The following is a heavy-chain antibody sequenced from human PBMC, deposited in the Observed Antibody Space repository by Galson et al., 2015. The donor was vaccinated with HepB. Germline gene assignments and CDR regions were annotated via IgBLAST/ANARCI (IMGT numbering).Heavy chain of an antibody. CDR3: ARGLLVGASYFDY. J-gene: IGHJ4*02. CDR1: VFNVSSNY. CDR2: IYTGGRT. Sequence: SLRLSCAASVFNVSSNYMNWVRQAPGKGLEWVSLIYTGGRTYYADSVKGRFTISRDNSKNTLYLQMNSLRVEDRAVYYCARGLLVGASYFDYWGQGSLVTVSS. D-gene: IGHD1-26*01. V-gene: IGHV3-66*01.